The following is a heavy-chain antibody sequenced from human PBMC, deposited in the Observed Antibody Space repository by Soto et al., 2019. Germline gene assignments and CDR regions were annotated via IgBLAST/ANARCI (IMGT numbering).Heavy chain of an antibody. CDR2: IIPIFGTA. CDR1: GGTFSSYA. D-gene: IGHD2-2*01. J-gene: IGHJ5*02. CDR3: ARAGQLLYNWFDP. Sequence: SVKVSCKASGGTFSSYAISWVRQAPGQGLEWMGGIIPIFGTANYAQKFQGRVTITADESTSTAYMELSSLRSEDTAVYYCARAGQLLYNWFDPWGQGALVTVSS. V-gene: IGHV1-69*13.